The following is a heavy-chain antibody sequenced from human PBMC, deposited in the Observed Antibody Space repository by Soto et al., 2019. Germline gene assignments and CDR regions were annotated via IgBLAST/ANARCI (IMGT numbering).Heavy chain of an antibody. CDR3: ARHGSL. J-gene: IGHJ4*02. Sequence: SETLSLTCTVSGVFITTSSYYWGWIRQTPGKGLEWIGSIYYSGETYYNPSLGSRVTISIDRSKNLFSLNLTSVTAADTAIYYCARHGSLWGQGALVTVSS. CDR2: IYYSGET. CDR1: GVFITTSSYY. V-gene: IGHV4-39*01.